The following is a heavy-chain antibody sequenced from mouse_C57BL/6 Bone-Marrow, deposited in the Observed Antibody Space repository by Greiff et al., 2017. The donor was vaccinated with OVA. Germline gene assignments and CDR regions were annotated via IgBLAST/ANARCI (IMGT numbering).Heavy chain of an antibody. V-gene: IGHV1-15*01. CDR2: IDPETGGT. CDR3: TGDYAMDY. Sequence: VHLVESGAELVRPGASVTLSCKASGYTFTDYEMHWVKQTPVHGLEWIGAIDPETGGTAYNQKFKGKAILTADNSSSTAYMELRSLTSEDSAVYYCTGDYAMDYWGQGTSVTVSS. CDR1: GYTFTDYE. J-gene: IGHJ4*01.